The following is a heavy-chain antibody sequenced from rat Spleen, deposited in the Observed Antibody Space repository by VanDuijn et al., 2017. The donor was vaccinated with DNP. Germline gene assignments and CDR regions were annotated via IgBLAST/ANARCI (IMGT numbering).Heavy chain of an antibody. D-gene: IGHD1-2*01. J-gene: IGHJ3*01. CDR3: ATPSYFSSYRGFAY. CDR2: INMGSGGT. CDR1: GYTFTSYY. Sequence: QVQLQQSGAELAKPGSSVKISCKASGYTFTSYYIGWIKQTTGQGLEYIGYINMGSGGTNYNEKFKGKATLTVDKSYSTAFMQLSSLTPDDSAVYYGATPSYFSSYRGFAYWGQGTLVTVSS. V-gene: IGHV1-43*01.